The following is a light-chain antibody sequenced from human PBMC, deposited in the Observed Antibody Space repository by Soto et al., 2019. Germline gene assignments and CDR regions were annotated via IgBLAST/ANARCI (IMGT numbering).Light chain of an antibody. CDR1: QSVSSSY. J-gene: IGKJ1*01. CDR3: QQRSNWPWT. CDR2: DAS. V-gene: IGKV3D-20*02. Sequence: EIVLTQSPGTLSLSPWERATLSCRASQSVSSSYLGWYQQKPGQAPRLLIYDASNRVTGIPARFSGSGSGTDFTLTISSLEPEDFAVYYCQQRSNWPWTFGQGTKVDIK.